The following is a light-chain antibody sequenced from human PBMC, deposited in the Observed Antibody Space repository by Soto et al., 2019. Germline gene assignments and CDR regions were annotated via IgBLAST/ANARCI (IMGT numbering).Light chain of an antibody. J-gene: IGKJ5*01. CDR3: QQYGTSIT. V-gene: IGKV3-20*01. CDR2: GAS. CDR1: QSFSSSY. Sequence: EIVLTQSPGTLSLSPGERATLSCRASQSFSSSYLAWYQQKPGQAPRLLIYGASSRATGIPDRFSGSGSGTVFTLTISRLEPDDFAVYYCQQYGTSITFGQGTRLEI.